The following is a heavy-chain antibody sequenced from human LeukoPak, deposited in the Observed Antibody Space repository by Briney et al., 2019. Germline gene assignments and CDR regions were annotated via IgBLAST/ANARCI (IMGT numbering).Heavy chain of an antibody. V-gene: IGHV3-21*01. Sequence: GGSLRLSCAASGFTFSSYSMNWVRQAPGKGLEWVSSISSSSSYIYYADSVKGRFTISRDNSKNTLYLQMNSLRAEDTAVYYCARDTGYSSGWYEYWGQGTLVTVSS. CDR2: ISSSSSYI. CDR1: GFTFSSYS. J-gene: IGHJ4*02. D-gene: IGHD6-19*01. CDR3: ARDTGYSSGWYEY.